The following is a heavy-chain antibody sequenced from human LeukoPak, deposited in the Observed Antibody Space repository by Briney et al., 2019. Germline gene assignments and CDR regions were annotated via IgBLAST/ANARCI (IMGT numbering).Heavy chain of an antibody. CDR2: FDPEDGET. V-gene: IGHV1-24*01. J-gene: IGHJ5*02. CDR1: GYTLTELS. Sequence: ASVKVSCKVSGYTLTELSMHWVRQTPGKGLEWMGGFDPEDGETIYAQKFQGRVTMTEDTSTDTAYMELSSLRSEDTAVYYCAAVWFGELGGRYNWFDPWGQGTLVTVSS. CDR3: AAVWFGELGGRYNWFDP. D-gene: IGHD3-10*01.